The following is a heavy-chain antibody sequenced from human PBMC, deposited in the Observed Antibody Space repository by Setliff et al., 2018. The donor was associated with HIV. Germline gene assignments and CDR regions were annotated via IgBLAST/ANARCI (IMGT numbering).Heavy chain of an antibody. CDR3: AREDFWSGDQDYYYMDV. CDR2: IYHSGST. V-gene: IGHV4-31*03. Sequence: PSETLSLTCTVSGGSISSGDYYWTWIRQHPGKGLEWIGYIYHSGSTYYNPSLKSRVTISVDTSKNQFSLKLSSVTAADTAVYYCAREDFWSGDQDYYYMDVWGKGTTVTVSS. CDR1: GGSISSGDYY. D-gene: IGHD3-3*01. J-gene: IGHJ6*03.